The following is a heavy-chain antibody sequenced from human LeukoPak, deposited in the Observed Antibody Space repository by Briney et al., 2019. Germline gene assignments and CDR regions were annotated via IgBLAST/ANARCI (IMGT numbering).Heavy chain of an antibody. J-gene: IGHJ4*02. CDR2: ISYDGSNK. V-gene: IGHV3-30-3*02. Sequence: PGRSLRLSCAASGFTFSSYAMHWVRQAPGKGLEWVAVISYDGSNKYYADSVKGRFTISRDNSKNTLYLQTNSLRAEDTAVYFCAKDYQRFDYWGQGTLVTVSS. CDR1: GFTFSSYA. D-gene: IGHD3-16*02. CDR3: AKDYQRFDY.